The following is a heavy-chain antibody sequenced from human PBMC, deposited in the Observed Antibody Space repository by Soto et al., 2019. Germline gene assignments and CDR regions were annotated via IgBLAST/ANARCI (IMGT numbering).Heavy chain of an antibody. V-gene: IGHV4-59*01. J-gene: IGHJ6*02. Sequence: ETLSLSCTVSGGSMSSYYWSWIRQPPGKGLEWIGYIYYSGSTNYNPSLKSRVTISVDTSKNQFSLKLSSVTAADTAVYYCAREGRDYYDSSGPDYYYYGMDVWGQGTTVTV. D-gene: IGHD3-22*01. CDR2: IYYSGST. CDR3: AREGRDYYDSSGPDYYYYGMDV. CDR1: GGSMSSYY.